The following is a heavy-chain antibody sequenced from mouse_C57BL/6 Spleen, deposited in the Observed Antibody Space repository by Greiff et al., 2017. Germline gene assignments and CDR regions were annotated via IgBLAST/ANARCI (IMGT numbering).Heavy chain of an antibody. V-gene: IGHV1-81*01. Sequence: VQLQQSGAELARPGASVKLSCKASGYTFTSYGISWVKQRTGQGLEWIGEIYPRSGNTYYNEKFEGKATLTADKSSSTAYMELRSLTSEDSAVYFCAATVVDDYAMDYWGQGTSVTVSS. CDR1: GYTFTSYG. D-gene: IGHD1-1*01. CDR3: AATVVDDYAMDY. J-gene: IGHJ4*01. CDR2: IYPRSGNT.